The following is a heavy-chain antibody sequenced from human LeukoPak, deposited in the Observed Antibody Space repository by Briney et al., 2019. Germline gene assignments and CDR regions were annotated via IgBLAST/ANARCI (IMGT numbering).Heavy chain of an antibody. CDR1: GGSFSGYY. V-gene: IGHV4-34*01. CDR2: ISHSGST. CDR3: ARALDILTGTFDY. Sequence: SETLSLTCAVYGGSFSGYYWSWVRQPPGKGLEWIGEISHSGSTNYNPSLKSRVTISVDTSKNQFSLKLSSVTATDTAAYYCARALDILTGTFDYWGQGTLVTVSS. J-gene: IGHJ4*02. D-gene: IGHD3-9*01.